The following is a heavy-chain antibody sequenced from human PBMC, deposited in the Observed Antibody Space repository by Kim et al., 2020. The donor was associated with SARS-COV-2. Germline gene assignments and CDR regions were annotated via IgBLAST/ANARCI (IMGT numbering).Heavy chain of an antibody. V-gene: IGHV3-33*01. CDR1: GFTFSNYG. CDR2: MWYDGSER. D-gene: IGHD3-22*01. J-gene: IGHJ4*02. CDR3: ARDLYKHESRGYFDY. Sequence: GGSLRLSCAASGFTFSNYGMHWVRQAPGKGPEWVAVMWYDGSERYYVDSVKGRFTIFRDNSKNTLYLQMNSLRAEDTALYYCARDLYKHESRGYFDYWGQGTLVTVSS.